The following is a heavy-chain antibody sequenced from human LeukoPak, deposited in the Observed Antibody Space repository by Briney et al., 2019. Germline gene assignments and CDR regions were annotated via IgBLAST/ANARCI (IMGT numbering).Heavy chain of an antibody. CDR1: GGSISSYY. CDR3: ASIGTTVTTFDY. V-gene: IGHV4-4*07. D-gene: IGHD4-17*01. CDR2: IYTSGST. J-gene: IGHJ4*02. Sequence: SETLSLTCTVSGGSISSYYWSWIRQPAGKGLEWIGRIYTSGSTNYNPSLKSRVTMSVDTSKNQFSLKLSSVTAADTAVYYCASIGTTVTTFDYWGQGTLVTVSS.